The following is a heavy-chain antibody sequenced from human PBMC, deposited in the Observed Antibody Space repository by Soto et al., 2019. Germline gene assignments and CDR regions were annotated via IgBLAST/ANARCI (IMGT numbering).Heavy chain of an antibody. D-gene: IGHD3-10*01. CDR2: IYRDGYT. V-gene: IGHV3-53*01. CDR3: AKDLDMVRANAFDI. J-gene: IGHJ3*02. Sequence: GGSLRLSCAASGFTVSSNYMTWVRQAPGKGLEWVSVIYRDGYTYYADSVKGRFTISRDNSKNTLYLQMNSLRAEDTAVYYCAKDLDMVRANAFDIWGQGTMVTVSS. CDR1: GFTVSSNY.